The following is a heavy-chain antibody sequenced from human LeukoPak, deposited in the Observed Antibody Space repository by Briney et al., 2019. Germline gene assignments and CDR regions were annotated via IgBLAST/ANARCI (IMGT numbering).Heavy chain of an antibody. D-gene: IGHD6-13*01. CDR2: ISSNGGST. V-gene: IGHV3-64D*09. CDR3: VKERRYSRNWYYFAY. CDR1: GFTFSSYG. Sequence: GGSLRLSCSASGFTFSSYGMHWVRQAPGKGLEYVSAISSNGGSTYYADSVKGRFTISRDNSKNTLFLQMSSLRAEDTAVYYCVKERRYSRNWYYFAYWGEGTKVIDSS. J-gene: IGHJ4*02.